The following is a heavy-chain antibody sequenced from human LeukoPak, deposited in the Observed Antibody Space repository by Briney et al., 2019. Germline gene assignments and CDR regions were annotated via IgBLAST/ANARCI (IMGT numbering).Heavy chain of an antibody. CDR1: GYTFTSYG. V-gene: IGHV1-18*01. CDR2: ISAYNGDT. J-gene: IGHJ3*02. D-gene: IGHD6-19*01. Sequence: ASVTASCTASGYTFTSYGITWVRQAPGQGLEWMGWISAYNGDTNYPQKLQGRVTMTTDTSTSTAYMELRSLRSDDTAVYYCARDRVGIAVAGTPWGAFDIWGQGTTVTVS. CDR3: ARDRVGIAVAGTPWGAFDI.